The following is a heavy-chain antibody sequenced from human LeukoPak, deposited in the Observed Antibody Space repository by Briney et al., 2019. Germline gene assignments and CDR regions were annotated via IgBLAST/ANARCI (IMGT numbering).Heavy chain of an antibody. Sequence: SETLSLTCTVSGGSVSSGSYYWSWIRQPPGKGLEWIGYIYYSGSTNYNPSLKGRVTISVDTSKNQFSLKLSSVTAADTAVYYCARVRQNYDFWSGYYSAYGMDVWGQGTTVTVSS. CDR1: GGSVSSGSYY. D-gene: IGHD3-3*01. J-gene: IGHJ6*02. V-gene: IGHV4-61*01. CDR3: ARVRQNYDFWSGYYSAYGMDV. CDR2: IYYSGST.